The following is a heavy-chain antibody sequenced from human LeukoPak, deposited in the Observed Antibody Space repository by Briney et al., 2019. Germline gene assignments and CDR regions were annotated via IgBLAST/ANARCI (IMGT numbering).Heavy chain of an antibody. CDR2: IYTVVSST. V-gene: IGHV3-66*01. CDR1: GFTVSTNY. J-gene: IGHJ2*01. Sequence: PGGSLNLSCKASGFTVSTNYMSWVRQAPGKGLEWVSVIYTVVSSTNYAQSVKGRFTISRDKSTNTLYLQMNSLRAEDTAVYYCATDFYGDNSEVASLHFDLWGHGTLVTVSS. CDR3: ATDFYGDNSEVASLHFDL. D-gene: IGHD4-23*01.